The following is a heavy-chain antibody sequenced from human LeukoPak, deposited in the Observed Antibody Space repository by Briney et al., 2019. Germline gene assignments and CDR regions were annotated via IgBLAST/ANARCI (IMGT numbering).Heavy chain of an antibody. Sequence: GGSLRLSCAASGFTVSSNYMSWVRQAPGKGVEWVSVIYSGGSTYYADSVKGRFTISRDNSKNTLYLQMNSLRAEDTAVYYCARALYDFWSGYTLDYWGQGTLVTVSS. CDR1: GFTVSSNY. J-gene: IGHJ4*02. D-gene: IGHD3-3*01. CDR3: ARALYDFWSGYTLDY. CDR2: IYSGGST. V-gene: IGHV3-66*02.